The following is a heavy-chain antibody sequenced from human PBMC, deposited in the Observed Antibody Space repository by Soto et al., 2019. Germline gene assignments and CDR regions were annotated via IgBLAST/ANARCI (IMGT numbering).Heavy chain of an antibody. CDR1: GGTFSSYT. V-gene: IGHV1-69*08. J-gene: IGHJ5*02. CDR2: IIPILGIA. CDR3: ARDREGIAAAGS. Sequence: QVQLVQSGAEVKKPGSSVKVSCKASGGTFSSYTISWVRQAPGQGLEWMGRIIPILGIANYAQKFQGRVTITAAKSTSTAYMELSSLRSEDTAVYYCARDREGIAAAGSWGQGTLVTVAS. D-gene: IGHD6-13*01.